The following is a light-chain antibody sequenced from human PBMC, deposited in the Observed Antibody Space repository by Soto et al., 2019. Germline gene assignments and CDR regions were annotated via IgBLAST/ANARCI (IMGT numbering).Light chain of an antibody. CDR1: QSIGTY. CDR2: DAS. J-gene: IGKJ4*01. Sequence: EIVLTQSPATLSLSPGERATLSCRASQSIGTYLAWYQQKPGQAPTLLIYDASNRATGIPARFSGGGSGTDFTLTISSLEPEDFAVYYCQQRNPLTFGGGTTVEIK. V-gene: IGKV3-11*01. CDR3: QQRNPLT.